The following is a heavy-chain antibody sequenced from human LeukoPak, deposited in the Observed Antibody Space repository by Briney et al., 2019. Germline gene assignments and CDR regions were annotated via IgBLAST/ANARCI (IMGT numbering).Heavy chain of an antibody. CDR1: GLTFSNYA. CDR2: ISGSGGGT. V-gene: IGHV3-23*01. CDR3: AKEDLHYDILTGYYTTPYSFDS. J-gene: IGHJ4*02. Sequence: PGGSLRLSCAASGLTFSNYAMSWVRQAPGKGLEWVSAISGSGGGTYNAASVKGRFTISRDNSRNTLFLQMNSLRAEDTAVYYCAKEDLHYDILTGYYTTPYSFDSWGQGTLVTVSS. D-gene: IGHD3-9*01.